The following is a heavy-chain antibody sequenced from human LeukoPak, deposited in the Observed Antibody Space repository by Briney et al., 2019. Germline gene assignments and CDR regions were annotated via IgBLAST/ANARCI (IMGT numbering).Heavy chain of an antibody. V-gene: IGHV3-73*01. Sequence: GGSLRLSCAGSGLTFSDCAIHWVRQAPGKGLEWLGRIDSRAKSHATAYAESVRGRFTISRDDSKSTAYLQMNSLKTEDTAVYFCTRDGGSWSHLDSWGQGTLVTVSS. CDR2: IDSRAKSHAT. CDR1: GLTFSDCA. J-gene: IGHJ4*02. CDR3: TRDGGSWSHLDS. D-gene: IGHD2-15*01.